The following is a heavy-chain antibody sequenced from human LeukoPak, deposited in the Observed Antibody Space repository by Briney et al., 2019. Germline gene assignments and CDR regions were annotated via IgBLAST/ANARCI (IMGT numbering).Heavy chain of an antibody. J-gene: IGHJ6*02. CDR2: VYYSGST. CDR3: AGVPSDYYFGMDV. D-gene: IGHD2-2*01. Sequence: PSETLSLTCTVSGGSISSYYWSWIRQPPGKGLEWIGYVYYSGSTNYNPSLKSRVTISVDTSKNQFSLKLTSVSAADTAVYYCAGVPSDYYFGMDVWCQGTTVTVSS. V-gene: IGHV4-59*08. CDR1: GGSISSYY.